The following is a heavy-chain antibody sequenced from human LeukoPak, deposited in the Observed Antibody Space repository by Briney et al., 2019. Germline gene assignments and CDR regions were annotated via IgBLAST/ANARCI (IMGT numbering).Heavy chain of an antibody. Sequence: GGSLRLSCAASGFTFSSYSMNWVRQAPGKGLEWVSSISSSSSYIYYADSVKGRFTISRDNAKNSLYLQMNSLRAVDTAVYYCARDGGTMTVDYWGQGTLVTVSS. CDR1: GFTFSSYS. V-gene: IGHV3-21*01. CDR3: ARDGGTMTVDY. CDR2: ISSSSSYI. D-gene: IGHD3-22*01. J-gene: IGHJ4*02.